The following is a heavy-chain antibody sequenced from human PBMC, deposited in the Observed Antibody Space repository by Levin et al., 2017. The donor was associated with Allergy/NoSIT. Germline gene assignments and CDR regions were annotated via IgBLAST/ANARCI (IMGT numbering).Heavy chain of an antibody. CDR3: ARGALAGIRSSFDP. J-gene: IGHJ5*02. Sequence: SQTLSLTCTVSGDYSSDYYWNWIRQPPGKGLEWIGRIHHSGSTNYNPSLKSRVTIFLDTSKNQFSLQLSSVTAADTAVYYCARGALAGIRSSFDPWGQGTLVTVSS. CDR2: IHHSGST. V-gene: IGHV4-59*01. CDR1: GDYSSDYY. D-gene: IGHD6-19*01.